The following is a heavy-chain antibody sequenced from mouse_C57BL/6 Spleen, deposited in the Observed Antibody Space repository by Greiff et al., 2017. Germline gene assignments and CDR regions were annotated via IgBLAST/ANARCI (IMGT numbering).Heavy chain of an antibody. CDR3: ARDYGTRGGFAY. CDR1: GYTFTSYW. CDR2: IDPSDSET. J-gene: IGHJ3*01. D-gene: IGHD1-1*01. Sequence: QVQLQQPGAELVRPGSSVKLSCKASGYTFTSYWMHWVKQRPIQGLEWIGNIDPSDSETHYNQKFKDKATLTVDKSSSTAYMQLSSLTSEDSAVYYSARDYGTRGGFAYWGQGTLVTVSA. V-gene: IGHV1-52*01.